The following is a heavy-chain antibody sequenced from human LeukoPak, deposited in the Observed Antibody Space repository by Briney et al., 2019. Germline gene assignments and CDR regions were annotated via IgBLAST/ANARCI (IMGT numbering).Heavy chain of an antibody. J-gene: IGHJ6*03. CDR2: INHSGST. Sequence: SETLSLTCAVYGGSFSGYYWSWIRQPPGKGLEWIGEINHSGSTNYNPSLKSRVTISVDTSKNQFSLKLTSVTAADTAVYYCARLLPPGGSYSYYYYYMDVWGKGTTVTVSS. CDR3: ARLLPPGGSYSYYYYYMDV. V-gene: IGHV4-34*01. D-gene: IGHD1-26*01. CDR1: GGSFSGYY.